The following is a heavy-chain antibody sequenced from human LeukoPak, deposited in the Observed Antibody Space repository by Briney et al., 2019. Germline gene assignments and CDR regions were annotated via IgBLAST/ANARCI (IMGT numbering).Heavy chain of an antibody. CDR1: GFSFSTYS. J-gene: IGHJ5*02. CDR2: INSDSIWI. D-gene: IGHD6-6*01. V-gene: IGHV3-21*01. Sequence: PGGSLRLSCAASGFSFSTYSMNWIRQAPGKGLEWVSSINSDSIWIYYADSVRGRFTISRDNARNSLYLQMNSLRAEDTAVYFCAPYSSSSGWLDPWGQGTLVTVSS. CDR3: APYSSSSGWLDP.